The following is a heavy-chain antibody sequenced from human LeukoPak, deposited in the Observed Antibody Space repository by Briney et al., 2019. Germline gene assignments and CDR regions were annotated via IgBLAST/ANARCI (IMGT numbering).Heavy chain of an antibody. CDR1: GFTFSYVW. CDR2: IKSKSDGGTT. V-gene: IGHV3-15*01. Sequence: GGSLRLSCTASGFTFSYVWMTWVRQAPGKGLEWVGRIKSKSDGGTTNYATPVKDRFTISRDDSRNTLYLQMNSLKTEDTAVYYCAKDSAFTMAHTGAFDIWGQGTMVTVSS. CDR3: AKDSAFTMAHTGAFDI. D-gene: IGHD3-10*01. J-gene: IGHJ3*02.